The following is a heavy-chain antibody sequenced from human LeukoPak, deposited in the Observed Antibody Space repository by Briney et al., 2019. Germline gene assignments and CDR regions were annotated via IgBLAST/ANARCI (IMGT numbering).Heavy chain of an antibody. CDR2: IYYSGST. CDR3: AGGMVSSSWYWFDP. D-gene: IGHD6-13*01. J-gene: IGHJ5*02. CDR1: GGPISSYY. Sequence: SETLSLTCTVSGGPISSYYWRWIRQPPGKGLEWIGYIYYSGSTNYNPSLKSRVTISVDTSKNQFSLKLSSVTAADTAVYYCAGGMVSSSWYWFDPWGQGTLVTVSS. V-gene: IGHV4-59*01.